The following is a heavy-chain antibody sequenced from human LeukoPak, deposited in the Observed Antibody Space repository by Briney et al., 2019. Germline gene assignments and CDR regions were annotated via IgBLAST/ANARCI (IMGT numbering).Heavy chain of an antibody. CDR1: GFTFSSYA. Sequence: GGSLRLSCAASGFTFSSYAMSWVRQAPGKGLEWVSAISGSGGSTYYADSVKGRFTISRDNSKNTLYLQMNSLRAEDTAVYYCAKDYEYSSGWYGYYFDYWGPGTLVTVS. V-gene: IGHV3-23*01. CDR3: AKDYEYSSGWYGYYFDY. J-gene: IGHJ4*03. D-gene: IGHD6-19*01. CDR2: ISGSGGST.